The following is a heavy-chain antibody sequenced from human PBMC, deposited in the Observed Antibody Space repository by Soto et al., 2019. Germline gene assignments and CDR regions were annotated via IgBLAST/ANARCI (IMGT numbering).Heavy chain of an antibody. D-gene: IGHD3-16*02. CDR3: ARYMITFGGVFVRGAFDI. CDR1: GYTFTSYD. Sequence: ASVKVSCKASGYTFTSYDINWVRQATGQGLEWMGWMNPNSGNTGYAQKLQGRVTMTRNTSISTAYMELSSLRSEDAAVYYCARYMITFGGVFVRGAFDIWGQGTMVTVSS. CDR2: MNPNSGNT. J-gene: IGHJ3*02. V-gene: IGHV1-8*01.